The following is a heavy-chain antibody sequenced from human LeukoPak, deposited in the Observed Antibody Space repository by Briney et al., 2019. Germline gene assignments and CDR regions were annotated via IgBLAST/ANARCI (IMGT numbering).Heavy chain of an antibody. J-gene: IGHJ3*02. D-gene: IGHD2-2*01. V-gene: IGHV1-69*13. CDR1: GGTFSSYA. CDR2: IIPIFGTA. CDR3: ARVVVPAALDAFDI. Sequence: GASVKVSCKASGGTFSSYAISWVRQAPGQGLEWMGGIIPIFGTANYAQKFQGRVTITADESTSTAYMELSSLRSEDMAVYYCARVVVPAALDAFDIWGQGTMVTVSS.